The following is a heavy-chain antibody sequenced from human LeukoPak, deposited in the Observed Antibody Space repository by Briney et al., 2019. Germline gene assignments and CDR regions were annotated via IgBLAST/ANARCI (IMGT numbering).Heavy chain of an antibody. V-gene: IGHV4-30-2*01. Sequence: SQTLSLTCTVSGGSISSGGYYWSWIRQPPGKGLEWIGYIYHSGSTYYNPSLKSRVTISVDRSKNQFSLKLSSVTAADTAVYYCARGLGSDYYYYYMDVWGKGTTVTVSS. J-gene: IGHJ6*03. CDR2: IYHSGST. D-gene: IGHD3-16*01. CDR1: GGSISSGGYY. CDR3: ARGLGSDYYYYYMDV.